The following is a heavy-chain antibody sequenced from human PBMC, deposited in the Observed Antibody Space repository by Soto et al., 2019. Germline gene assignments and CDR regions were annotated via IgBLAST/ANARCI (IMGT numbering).Heavy chain of an antibody. CDR1: GFTFSSYS. CDR2: ISSSSSYI. V-gene: IGHV3-21*01. D-gene: IGHD5-18*01. J-gene: IGHJ5*02. CDR3: ARYTAAAYNWFDP. Sequence: GGSLRLSCAASGFTFSSYSMNWVRQAPGKGLEWVSSISSSSSYIYYADSVKGRFTISRDNAKNSLYLQMNSLRAEDTAVYYCARYTAAAYNWFDPWGQGTLVTVSS.